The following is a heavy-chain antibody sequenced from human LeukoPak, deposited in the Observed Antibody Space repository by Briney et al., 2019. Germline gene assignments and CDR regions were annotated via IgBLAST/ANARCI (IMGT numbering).Heavy chain of an antibody. V-gene: IGHV2-70*11. CDR2: IDWDDDK. CDR1: GFSLSTSGMC. Sequence: SGPTLVNPTQTLTLTCTFSGFSLSTSGMCVSWIRQPPGKALEWHARIDWDDDKYYSTSLKTRLTISKDTSKNQVVLTMTNMDPVDTATYYCARMIAFGVVYDAFDVWGQGTMVTVSS. D-gene: IGHD3-3*01. CDR3: ARMIAFGVVYDAFDV. J-gene: IGHJ3*01.